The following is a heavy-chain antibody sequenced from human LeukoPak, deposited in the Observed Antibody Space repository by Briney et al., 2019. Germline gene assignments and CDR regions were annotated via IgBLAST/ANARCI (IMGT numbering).Heavy chain of an antibody. D-gene: IGHD3-22*01. J-gene: IGHJ4*02. CDR2: INPSSGST. V-gene: IGHV1-46*01. CDR1: GYTFTSYY. CDR3: ARAYFYDGNGHHYYFDY. Sequence: ASVKVSCKASGYTFTSYYMHWVRQAPGQGLEWMGIINPSSGSTSYAQKFQGRVTMTRDTSTGTVYMELSTLRSEDTAMYYCARAYFYDGNGHHYYFDYWGQGTLVTVSS.